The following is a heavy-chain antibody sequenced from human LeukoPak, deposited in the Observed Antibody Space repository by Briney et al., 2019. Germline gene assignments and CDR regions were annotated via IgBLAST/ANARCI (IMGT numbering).Heavy chain of an antibody. CDR1: GGTFSSYT. D-gene: IGHD3-22*01. CDR3: ARAPHSYYYDSSGYYRNWFDP. V-gene: IGHV1-69*02. Sequence: SVKVSCKASGGTFSSYTISWVRQAPGQGLEWMGRIIPILGIANYAQKFQGRVTITADKSTSTAYMELSSLRSEDTAVYYSARAPHSYYYDSSGYYRNWFDPWGQGTPVTVSS. CDR2: IIPILGIA. J-gene: IGHJ5*02.